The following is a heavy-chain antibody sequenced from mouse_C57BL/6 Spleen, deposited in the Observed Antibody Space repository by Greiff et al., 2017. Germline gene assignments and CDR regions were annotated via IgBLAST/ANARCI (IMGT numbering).Heavy chain of an antibody. CDR1: GYTFTSYW. D-gene: IGHD2-4*01. Sequence: QVHVKQPGAELVKPGASVKMSCKASGYTFTSYWITWVKQRPGQGLEWIGDIYPGSGSTNYNEKFKSKATLTVDTSSSTAYMQLSSLTSEDSAVYYCARRGYDYDEDYAMDYWGQGTSVTVSS. CDR3: ARRGYDYDEDYAMDY. J-gene: IGHJ4*01. V-gene: IGHV1-55*01. CDR2: IYPGSGST.